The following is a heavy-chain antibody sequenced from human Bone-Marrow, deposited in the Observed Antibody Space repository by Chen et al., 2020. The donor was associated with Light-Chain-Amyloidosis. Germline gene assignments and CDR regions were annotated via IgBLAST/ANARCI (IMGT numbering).Heavy chain of an antibody. CDR2: ISRSGSII. D-gene: IGHD6-19*01. CDR3: TRDRGQWLVLGPDY. CDR1: GFTFSDYY. V-gene: IGHV3-11*01. J-gene: IGHJ4*02. Sequence: QVQLVESGGGLVKPGGSLRLSCAASGFTFSDYYMNWIRQTPEKGLEWVSYISRSGSIIHYADSVKGRFTISRDNAKNSLYLQMNSLRADDTAVYFCTRDRGQWLVLGPDYWGQGTLVTVSS.